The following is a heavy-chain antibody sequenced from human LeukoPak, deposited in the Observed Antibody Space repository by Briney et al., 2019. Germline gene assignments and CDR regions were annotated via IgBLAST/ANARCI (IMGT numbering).Heavy chain of an antibody. J-gene: IGHJ4*02. CDR2: IKQDGSEK. Sequence: GGSLRLSCAASGFTFSSYWMSWVRQAPGKGLEWVANIKQDGSEKYYVDSVKGRFTISRDNAKNSLYLQMNSLRAEDTAVYYCARAILYGGNSWANYPFDYWGQGTLVTVSS. D-gene: IGHD4-23*01. V-gene: IGHV3-7*01. CDR3: ARAILYGGNSWANYPFDY. CDR1: GFTFSSYW.